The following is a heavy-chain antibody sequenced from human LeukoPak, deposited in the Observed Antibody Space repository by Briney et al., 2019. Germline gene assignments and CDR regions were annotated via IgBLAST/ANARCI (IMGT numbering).Heavy chain of an antibody. J-gene: IGHJ4*02. CDR2: ISSSSSYI. V-gene: IGHV3-21*01. CDR1: GFTFSSYS. Sequence: GGSLRLSCAASGFTFSSYSMNWVRQAPGKGLEWVSSISSSSSYIYYADSVKGRFTISRDNAKNSLYLQMNSLRAEDTAVYYCARATARVPALDYWGQGTLVTVSS. CDR3: ARATARVPALDY. D-gene: IGHD2-2*01.